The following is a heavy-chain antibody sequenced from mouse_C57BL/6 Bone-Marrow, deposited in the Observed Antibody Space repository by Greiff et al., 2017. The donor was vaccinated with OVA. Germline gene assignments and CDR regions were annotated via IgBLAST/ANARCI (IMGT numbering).Heavy chain of an antibody. CDR2: ISNGGGST. CDR1: GFTFSDYY. CDR3: ARRLFAY. V-gene: IGHV5-12*01. J-gene: IGHJ3*01. Sequence: DVQLQESGGGLVQPGGSLKLSCAASGFTFSDYYMYWVRQTPEKRLEWVAYISNGGGSTYYPDTVKGRFTISRDNAKNTLYLQMSRLKSEDTAMYYCARRLFAYWGQGTLVTVSA.